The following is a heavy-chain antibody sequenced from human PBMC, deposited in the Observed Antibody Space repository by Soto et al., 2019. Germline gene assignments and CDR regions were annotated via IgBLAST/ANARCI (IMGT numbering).Heavy chain of an antibody. V-gene: IGHV1-24*01. J-gene: IGHJ5*02. CDR1: GYTFMNFG. CDR2: FDPEDGET. D-gene: IGHD3-22*01. Sequence: ASVNVSCNASGYTFMNFGITWVRQTPGKGLEWMGGFDPEDGETIYAQKCQGRVTMTEDTSTDTAYMELSSLRSEDTAVYYCATFTYYYDSSGYRPPSAWGQGTLVPVSS. CDR3: ATFTYYYDSSGYRPPSA.